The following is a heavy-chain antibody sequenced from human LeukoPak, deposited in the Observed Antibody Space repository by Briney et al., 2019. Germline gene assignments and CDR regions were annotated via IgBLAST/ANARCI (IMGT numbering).Heavy chain of an antibody. CDR2: IFYSEIT. Sequence: PSETLSLTCAVSGGSINSSYYWAWIRQPPGKGLEWIGNIFYSEITYYNPSLKSRVTLSLDTSKKQISLNLNSATAADTAVYYCARLDSGSPLYFHHWGQGTLVIVSS. CDR1: GGSINSSYY. CDR3: ARLDSGSPLYFHH. J-gene: IGHJ1*01. V-gene: IGHV4-39*01. D-gene: IGHD1-26*01.